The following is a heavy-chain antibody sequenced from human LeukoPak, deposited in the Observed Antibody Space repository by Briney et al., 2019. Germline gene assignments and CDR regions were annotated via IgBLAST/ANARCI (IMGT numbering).Heavy chain of an antibody. J-gene: IGHJ4*02. CDR3: ARDPGRAAAL. V-gene: IGHV3-7*01. CDR1: GFTFSSYW. CDR2: IKQDGSGK. Sequence: GGSLRLSCVVSGFTFSSYWMSWVRQAPGKGLEWVANIKQDGSGKYYVDSVKGRFTISRDNAKNSMYLQMNSLRAEDTAVYYCARDPGRAAALWGQGTLVTVSS. D-gene: IGHD6-13*01.